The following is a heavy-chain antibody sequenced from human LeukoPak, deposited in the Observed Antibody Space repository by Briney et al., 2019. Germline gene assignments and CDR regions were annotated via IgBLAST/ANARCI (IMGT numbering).Heavy chain of an antibody. D-gene: IGHD2-15*01. J-gene: IGHJ2*01. CDR3: ASSSGYCSGGSCGGDWYFDL. CDR1: GGSSRSGDYF. Sequence: SETLSLTCAVSGGSSRSGDYFWSWIRQPPGKGLEWIGHIHYSGNTYYNPSLKSRVSISVDTSKNQFSLKLSSVTAADTAVYYCASSSGYCSGGSCGGDWYFDLWGRGTLVTVSS. CDR2: IHYSGNT. V-gene: IGHV4-30-4*01.